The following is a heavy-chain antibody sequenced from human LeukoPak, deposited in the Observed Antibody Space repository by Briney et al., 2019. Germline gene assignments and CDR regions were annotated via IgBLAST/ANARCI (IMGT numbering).Heavy chain of an antibody. CDR3: ARSPYYYDSSGYDY. V-gene: IGHV1-69*05. Sequence: SVKVSCKASGDTFSTYAIRWVRQAPGQGLEWMGGIIPMFGTPNYAQKFQGRVTMTRDTSISTAYMELSRLRSDDTAVYYCARSPYYYDSSGYDYWGQGTLVTVSS. J-gene: IGHJ4*02. D-gene: IGHD3-22*01. CDR2: IIPMFGTP. CDR1: GDTFSTYA.